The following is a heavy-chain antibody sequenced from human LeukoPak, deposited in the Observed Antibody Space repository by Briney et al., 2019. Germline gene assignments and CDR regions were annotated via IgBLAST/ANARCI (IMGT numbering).Heavy chain of an antibody. Sequence: GGSLRLSCVASGSTFSSYAMSWVRQAPGKGLEWVSSISDSGGSTYYADSVKGRFTISRDNSKNTLYLQMTNLRAADTAVYYCAKDLSRAVAADWFDPWDQGSLVTVSS. CDR1: GSTFSSYA. CDR3: AKDLSRAVAADWFDP. V-gene: IGHV3-23*01. D-gene: IGHD6-19*01. CDR2: ISDSGGST. J-gene: IGHJ5*02.